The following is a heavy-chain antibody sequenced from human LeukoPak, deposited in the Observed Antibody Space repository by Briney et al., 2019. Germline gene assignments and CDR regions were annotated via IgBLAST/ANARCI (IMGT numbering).Heavy chain of an antibody. CDR2: INQDGSEK. V-gene: IGHV3-7*01. CDR3: ARLPGTYYLDV. Sequence: GGSLRLSCAASGFTFSSYWMSWVRQAPGKGLEWVANINQDGSEKNYVDSVKGPFTISRDNAKNSLYLQMNSLRAEDTAVYYCARLPGTYYLDVWGKGTTVTVSS. CDR1: GFTFSSYW. J-gene: IGHJ6*03.